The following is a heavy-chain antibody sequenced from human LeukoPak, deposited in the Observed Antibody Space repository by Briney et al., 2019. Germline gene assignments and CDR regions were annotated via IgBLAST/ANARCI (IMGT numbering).Heavy chain of an antibody. J-gene: IGHJ4*02. CDR1: GFTLSDYS. V-gene: IGHV3-48*04. D-gene: IGHD6-6*01. CDR2: ISSSSITI. CDR3: ARQEEGSSSRALVY. Sequence: GGSLRLSCAASGFTLSDYSMNWVRHAPGKGLEWVSYISSSSITIYNADSVKGRFTISRDNAKNSLYLQMKSLRAEDTAVYHCARQEEGSSSRALVYWGQGTLVTVSS.